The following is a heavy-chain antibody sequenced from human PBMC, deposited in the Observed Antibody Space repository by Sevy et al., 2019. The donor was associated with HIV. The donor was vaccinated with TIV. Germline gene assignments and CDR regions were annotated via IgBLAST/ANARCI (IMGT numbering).Heavy chain of an antibody. Sequence: GGSLRLSCAASGFTFSSYAMHWVRQAPGKGLEWVAVISYDGSNKYYADSVKGRFTISRDNSKNTLYLQMNSLRAEDTAVYYCARGVIVAAGGWFDPWGQGTLVTVSS. CDR1: GFTFSSYA. CDR3: ARGVIVAAGGWFDP. V-gene: IGHV3-30-3*01. CDR2: ISYDGSNK. J-gene: IGHJ5*02. D-gene: IGHD6-13*01.